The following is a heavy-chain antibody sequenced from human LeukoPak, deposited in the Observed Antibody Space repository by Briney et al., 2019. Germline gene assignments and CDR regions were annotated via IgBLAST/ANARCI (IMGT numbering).Heavy chain of an antibody. D-gene: IGHD1-1*01. CDR3: VRHGTQKYVADY. J-gene: IGHJ4*02. V-gene: IGHV4-59*08. CDR1: GGSISSYY. Sequence: SETLSLTCTVSGGSISSYYWSWIRQPPGKGLEWIGYVSYSGSTNYNPSLKSRVTMSVDTSKNQFSLKLSSVTAPDTAVYYCVRHGTQKYVADYWGQGTLVTVSS. CDR2: VSYSGST.